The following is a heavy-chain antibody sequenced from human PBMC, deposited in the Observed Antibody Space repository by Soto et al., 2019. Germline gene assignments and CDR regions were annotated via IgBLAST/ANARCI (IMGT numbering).Heavy chain of an antibody. CDR2: ISSSSSCI. CDR1: GFTFSSYS. J-gene: IGHJ4*02. V-gene: IGHV3-21*01. Sequence: EVQLVESGGGLVKPGGSLRLSCAASGFTFSSYSMNWVRQAPGKGLEWVSSISSSSSCIYYADSVKGRFTISRDNTNNSLYLQMNRIEAEDTAVYYCSTDTGLRYCSGGSCDDYWGQGTLVTVSS. CDR3: STDTGLRYCSGGSCDDY. D-gene: IGHD2-15*01.